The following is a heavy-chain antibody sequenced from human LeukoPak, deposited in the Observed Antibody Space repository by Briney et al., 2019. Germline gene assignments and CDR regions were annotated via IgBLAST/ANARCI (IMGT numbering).Heavy chain of an antibody. CDR3: ARDLGDDLAMVTSGNWFDP. Sequence: ASVKVSCKASGYTFSSYGISWVRQAPGQGLEWMGWISAYNGNTNYVQKLQGRVTMTTDTSTSTAYMELRSLRSDDTATYFCARDLGDDLAMVTSGNWFDPWGQGTLVTVSS. V-gene: IGHV1-18*01. CDR1: GYTFSSYG. CDR2: ISAYNGNT. D-gene: IGHD4-17*01. J-gene: IGHJ5*02.